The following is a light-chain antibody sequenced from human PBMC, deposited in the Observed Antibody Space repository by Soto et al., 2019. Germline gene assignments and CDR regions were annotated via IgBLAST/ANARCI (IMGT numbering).Light chain of an antibody. V-gene: IGLV2-14*01. J-gene: IGLJ2*01. CDR2: EVT. CDR1: SSDFGAYNS. CDR3: SSYTSSSTVV. Sequence: QSVLTQPASVSGSAGQSITISCTGTSSDFGAYNSVSWYQQHPGEAPKLLIYEVTNRPSGVSNRFSGSKSGNTASLAISGLQAEDEADYYCSSYTSSSTVVFGGGTKVTVL.